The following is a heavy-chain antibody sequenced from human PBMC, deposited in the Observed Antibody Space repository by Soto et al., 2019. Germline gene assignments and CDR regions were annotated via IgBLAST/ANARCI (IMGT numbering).Heavy chain of an antibody. V-gene: IGHV3-33*05. CDR3: ARWGTTGGLDV. J-gene: IGHJ4*02. CDR2: TSYDGSNN. D-gene: IGHD3-16*01. Sequence: ESGGGVVQPGTSLRLSCVGSGFTFRSYVIHWVRQAPGKGLEWVALTSYDGSNNFYGDSVKGRFTISRHNSRNTVELQMDSLTLEDTALYYCARWGTTGGLDVWGQGTLVSVSS. CDR1: GFTFRSYV.